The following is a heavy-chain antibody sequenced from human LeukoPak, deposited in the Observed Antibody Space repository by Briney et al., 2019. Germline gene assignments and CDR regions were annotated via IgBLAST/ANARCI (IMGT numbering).Heavy chain of an antibody. CDR2: IYYSGST. D-gene: IGHD6-6*01. J-gene: IGHJ4*02. CDR1: GGSISSYY. V-gene: IGHV4-59*01. CDR3: ARVYSSSCLYY. Sequence: SETVSLTCTVSGGSISSYYWSWIRQPPGKGLEWIGYIYYSGSTNYNPSLKSRVTISVDTSKNQFSLKLSSVTAADTAVYYCARVYSSSCLYYWGQGTLVTVSS.